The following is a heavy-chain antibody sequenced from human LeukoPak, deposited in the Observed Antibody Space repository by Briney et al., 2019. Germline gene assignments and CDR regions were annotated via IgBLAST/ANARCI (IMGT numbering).Heavy chain of an antibody. CDR1: GFTLSTYW. J-gene: IGHJ4*02. D-gene: IGHD3-3*01. Sequence: GGSLRLSCAASGFTLSTYWMNWVRQAPGKGLEWVATIKQDGSEKYYVDSVKGRFSISRDNAKNSLYLQMNSLRAEDTAVYYCARDRNTDFWSGYYTNYCDYWGQGTLVTVSS. CDR3: ARDRNTDFWSGYYTNYCDY. V-gene: IGHV3-7*01. CDR2: IKQDGSEK.